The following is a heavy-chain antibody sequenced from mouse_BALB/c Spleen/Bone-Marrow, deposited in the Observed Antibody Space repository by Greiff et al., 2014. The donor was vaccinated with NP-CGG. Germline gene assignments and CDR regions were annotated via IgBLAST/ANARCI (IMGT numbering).Heavy chain of an antibody. Sequence: SGAELVKPGASVKLSCKASGYTFTSYYMYWVKQRPGQGLEWIGEINPSNGGTNFNEKFKSKATLTVDKSSSTAYMQLSSLTSEDSAVYYCTREGDSPFAYWGQGTLVTVS. J-gene: IGHJ3*01. CDR3: TREGDSPFAY. D-gene: IGHD2-13*01. CDR2: INPSNGGT. CDR1: GYTFTSYY. V-gene: IGHV1S81*02.